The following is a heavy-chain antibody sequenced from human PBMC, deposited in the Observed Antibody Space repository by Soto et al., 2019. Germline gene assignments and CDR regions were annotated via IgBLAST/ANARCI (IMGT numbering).Heavy chain of an antibody. CDR2: ISSSSSYT. Sequence: PGGSLRLSCAASGFTFSDYYMSWIRQAPGKGLEWVSYISSSSSYTNYADSVKGRFTISRDNAKNSLYLQMNSLRAEDTAVYYCAREHYYDSSGSIDYWGQGTLVTVSS. CDR3: AREHYYDSSGSIDY. V-gene: IGHV3-11*05. CDR1: GFTFSDYY. J-gene: IGHJ4*02. D-gene: IGHD3-22*01.